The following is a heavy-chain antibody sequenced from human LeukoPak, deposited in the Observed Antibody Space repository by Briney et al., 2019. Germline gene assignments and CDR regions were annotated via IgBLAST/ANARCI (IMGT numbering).Heavy chain of an antibody. CDR1: GGTFSSYA. J-gene: IGHJ4*02. CDR2: IIPIFGTA. V-gene: IGHV1-69*13. D-gene: IGHD2-15*01. CDR3: ARAEDLGSVPDY. Sequence: SVKVSCKASGGTFSSYAISWVRQAPGQGLEWMGGIIPIFGTANYAQKFQGRVTITADESTSTAYMELSSLRSEDTAVYYCARAEDLGSVPDYWGQGTLVTVSS.